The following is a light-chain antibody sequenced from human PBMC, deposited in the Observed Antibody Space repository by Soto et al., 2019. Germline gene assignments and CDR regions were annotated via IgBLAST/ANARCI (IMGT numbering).Light chain of an antibody. J-gene: IGKJ4*01. CDR3: QQRSNWPRT. CDR2: DAS. V-gene: IGKV3-11*01. CDR1: QSVSSY. Sequence: EIVLTQSPATLSLSPGERATLSCRASQSVSSYLGWYQQKPGQAPRLLIYDASNRATGIPARFSGGGSGTDFTLTISSLEPEDFAVYYCQQRSNWPRTFGGGTKVEIK.